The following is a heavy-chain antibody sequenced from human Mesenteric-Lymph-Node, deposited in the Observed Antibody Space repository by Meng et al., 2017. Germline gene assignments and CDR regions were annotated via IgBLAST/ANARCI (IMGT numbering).Heavy chain of an antibody. Sequence: GPGLVDASGTLSPTCAVYGGCISRSNWVSWVRQPPGKGLEWIGEIDHSGSTNYNPSLKSRVTISVDKSKNQFSLNLSSVTAADTAVYYCASFPPPGKQWLVTDYWGQGTLVTVSS. D-gene: IGHD6-19*01. CDR1: GGCISRSNW. CDR3: ASFPPPGKQWLVTDY. V-gene: IGHV4-4*02. CDR2: IDHSGST. J-gene: IGHJ4*02.